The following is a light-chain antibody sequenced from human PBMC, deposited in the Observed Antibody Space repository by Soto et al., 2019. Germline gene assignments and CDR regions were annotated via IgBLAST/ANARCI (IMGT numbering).Light chain of an antibody. CDR2: DAS. Sequence: DIQMTQSPSSLSASVGDRVTITCQASQDINNYLNWYQQKPGKAPKLLIYDASNLETGVPPRFSGSGSGTDFTFIISSLQTEDIATYYCQQYDNLPVTFGGGTKVEIK. V-gene: IGKV1-33*01. CDR3: QQYDNLPVT. J-gene: IGKJ4*01. CDR1: QDINNY.